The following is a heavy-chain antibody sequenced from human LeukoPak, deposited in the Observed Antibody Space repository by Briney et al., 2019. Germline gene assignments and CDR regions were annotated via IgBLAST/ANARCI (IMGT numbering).Heavy chain of an antibody. CDR3: ARRRYYDADAFDI. V-gene: IGHV4-59*08. Sequence: SETLSLTCTVSGGSISSYYWSWIRQSPGKGLEWIGYIYYSGSTNYNPSLKSRVTISVDTSKNQSSLKLSSVTAADTAVYYCARRRYYDADAFDIWGQGTMVTVSS. CDR1: GGSISSYY. D-gene: IGHD3-22*01. CDR2: IYYSGST. J-gene: IGHJ3*02.